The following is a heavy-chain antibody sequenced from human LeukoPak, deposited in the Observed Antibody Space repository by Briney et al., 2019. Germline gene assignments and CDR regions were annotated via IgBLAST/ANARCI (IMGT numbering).Heavy chain of an antibody. CDR1: GLMVTSNY. CDR2: IYTDGIT. J-gene: IGHJ6*04. D-gene: IGHD2-15*01. CDR3: ARDHAPASGGRDV. V-gene: IGHV3-53*01. Sequence: GGSLRLSCAASGLMVTSNYMAWVRQAPGKGLEWVSVIYTDGITNYADSVTGRFTIFRDTSKNTLYLQMNNLRVEDTGVYYCARDHAPASGGRDVWGNGTQVTVSS.